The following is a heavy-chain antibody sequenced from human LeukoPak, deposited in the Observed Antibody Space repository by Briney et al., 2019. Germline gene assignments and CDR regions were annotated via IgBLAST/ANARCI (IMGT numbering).Heavy chain of an antibody. CDR3: ARGTLYDSSGQTFDY. Sequence: SETLSLTCTVSGGTISSYYWSWIRQPPGKGLEWIGYIYYSGSTNYNPSLKSRVTISVDTSKNQFSLKLSSVTAADTAVYYCARGTLYDSSGQTFDYWGQGTLVTVSS. CDR2: IYYSGST. CDR1: GGTISSYY. V-gene: IGHV4-59*01. J-gene: IGHJ4*02. D-gene: IGHD3-22*01.